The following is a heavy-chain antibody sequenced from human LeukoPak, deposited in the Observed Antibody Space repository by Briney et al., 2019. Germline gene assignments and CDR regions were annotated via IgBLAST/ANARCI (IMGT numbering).Heavy chain of an antibody. V-gene: IGHV3-53*01. CDR1: GFTFRSHA. Sequence: PGTSLRLSCVASGFTFRSHAMSWVRQAPGKGLEWVSVLYSDGNTKYADSVQGRFTISRDNSKNTLYLEMNSLSPDDTAVYYCARGVEPLAANTLAYCGQGTLVTVSS. J-gene: IGHJ4*02. CDR2: LYSDGNT. CDR3: ARGVEPLAANTLAY. D-gene: IGHD1-14*01.